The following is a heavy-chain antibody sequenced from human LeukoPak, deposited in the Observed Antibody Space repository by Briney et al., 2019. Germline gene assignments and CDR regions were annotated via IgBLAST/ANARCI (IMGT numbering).Heavy chain of an antibody. V-gene: IGHV3-53*01. CDR3: VKDRHYSSSIMGI. D-gene: IGHD6-19*01. CDR2: IYSGGST. Sequence: GGSLRLSCTVSGFTVSSNSMSWVRQAPGKGLEWVSFIYSGGSTHNSDSVKGRFTISRDNSKNTLYLQMNSLRAEDTAVYYCVKDRHYSSSIMGIWGQGTLVTVSS. CDR1: GFTVSSNS. J-gene: IGHJ4*02.